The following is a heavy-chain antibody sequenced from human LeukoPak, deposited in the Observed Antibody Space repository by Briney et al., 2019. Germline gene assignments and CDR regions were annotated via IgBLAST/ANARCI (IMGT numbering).Heavy chain of an antibody. V-gene: IGHV3-21*01. J-gene: IGHJ4*02. D-gene: IGHD3-10*01. Sequence: PGGTLRLSCAASGFTFSSYGMSWVRQAPGKGLEWVSSISSSGSYIYYADSVKGRFTISRDNAKNSLYLQMNSLRVEDTAVYYCARLDYGSGSYHLGFDYWGQGTLVTVSS. CDR3: ARLDYGSGSYHLGFDY. CDR1: GFTFSSYG. CDR2: ISSSGSYI.